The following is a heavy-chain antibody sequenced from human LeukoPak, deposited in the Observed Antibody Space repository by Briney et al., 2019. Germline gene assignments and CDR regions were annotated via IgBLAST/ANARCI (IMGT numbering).Heavy chain of an antibody. CDR2: INPNGGAT. CDR3: SRDRADGSMNAFDV. Sequence: ASVKVSCKASGYTFTGYYIHWVRQAPGQGLEWMGWINPNGGATRFARKFQGRVTMTRDTSISTAYMDLSSLRSDDTAVYYCSRDRADGSMNAFDVWGQGTLVTVSS. J-gene: IGHJ3*01. D-gene: IGHD3-22*01. CDR1: GYTFTGYY. V-gene: IGHV1-2*02.